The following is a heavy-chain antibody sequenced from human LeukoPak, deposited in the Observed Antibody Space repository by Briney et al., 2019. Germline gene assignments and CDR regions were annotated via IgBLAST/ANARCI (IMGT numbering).Heavy chain of an antibody. D-gene: IGHD5-18*01. CDR1: GGSISTYY. CDR3: ARPGGYNNDAFDI. J-gene: IGHJ3*02. V-gene: IGHV4-59*01. CDR2: FYYIGST. Sequence: SETLSLTCTVSGGSISTYYWSWIRQPPGKGLEWIGYFYYIGSTNYNPSLKSRVTISVDTSKNQFSLKLSSVTAADTAVYYCARPGGYNNDAFDIWGQGTMVTVSS.